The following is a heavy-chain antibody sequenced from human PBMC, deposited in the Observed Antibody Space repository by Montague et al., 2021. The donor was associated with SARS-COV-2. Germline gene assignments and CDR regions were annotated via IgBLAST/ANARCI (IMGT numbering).Heavy chain of an antibody. V-gene: IGHV3-23*01. Sequence: SLRLSCAASGFTFSSYAVNWVRQAPRKGLEWVSAISGSGSSSYYANSVKGRFTISRDNSKNTLYLHMNSLRAEDTATYFCAKDLYGAAAGTANYFGSWGQGALVTVSS. D-gene: IGHD6-13*01. J-gene: IGHJ4*02. CDR2: ISGSGSSS. CDR1: GFTFSSYA. CDR3: AKDLYGAAAGTANYFGS.